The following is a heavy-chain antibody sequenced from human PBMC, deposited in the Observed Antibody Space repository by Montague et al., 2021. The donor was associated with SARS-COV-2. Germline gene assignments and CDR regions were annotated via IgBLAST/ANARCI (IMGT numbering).Heavy chain of an antibody. Sequence: SETLSLTCSVSGGSTSNYYWTWIRQSPGKGLQWIGYIFYTGSKKFNPSLKTRVSMSLDASKNHFSLRLSAVIAADTARYYCARAQNICFIANCVNYFDLWGQGALVTVSS. CDR2: IFYTGSK. CDR1: GGSTSNYY. D-gene: IGHD2-15*01. J-gene: IGHJ4*02. CDR3: ARAQNICFIANCVNYFDL. V-gene: IGHV4-59*01.